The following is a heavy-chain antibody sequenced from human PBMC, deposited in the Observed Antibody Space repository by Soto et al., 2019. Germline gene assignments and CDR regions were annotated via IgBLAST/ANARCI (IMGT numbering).Heavy chain of an antibody. D-gene: IGHD6-13*01. Sequence: GGSLRLSCAASGFTFSSYWMSWVRQAPGKGLEWVAVIWYDGSKIYYADSVKGRFTISRDNSKSTLYLQMNSLRAEDTAVYYCARPLEQHQLGFGMDVWGQGSPVTVPQ. J-gene: IGHJ6*01. V-gene: IGHV3-33*08. CDR1: GFTFSSYW. CDR2: IWYDGSKI. CDR3: ARPLEQHQLGFGMDV.